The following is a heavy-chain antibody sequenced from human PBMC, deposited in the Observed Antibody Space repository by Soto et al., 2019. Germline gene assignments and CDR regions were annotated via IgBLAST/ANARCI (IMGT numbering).Heavy chain of an antibody. CDR2: IYSGGST. D-gene: IGHD3-22*01. Sequence: GGSLRLSCAASGFTVSSNYMSWVRQAPGKGLEWVSVIYSGGSTYYADSVKGRFTISRDNSKNTLYLQMNSLRAEDTAVYYCARGPYYYDSSGMVTGAFDIWGQGTMVT. CDR3: ARGPYYYDSSGMVTGAFDI. V-gene: IGHV3-53*01. J-gene: IGHJ3*02. CDR1: GFTVSSNY.